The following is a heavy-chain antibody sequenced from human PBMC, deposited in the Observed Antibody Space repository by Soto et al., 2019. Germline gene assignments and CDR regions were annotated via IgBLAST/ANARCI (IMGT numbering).Heavy chain of an antibody. J-gene: IGHJ4*02. Sequence: SETLSLTCTVSGGSISGYYWSWIRQPPGKELEWIGYIYYSGSTNYNPSLNSRVTISVDTSKNEFSLKLNSVTAADTAVYYCARHGRGGSGWYDYWGQGTKVTVSS. V-gene: IGHV4-59*08. CDR3: ARHGRGGSGWYDY. CDR2: IYYSGST. CDR1: GGSISGYY. D-gene: IGHD6-19*01.